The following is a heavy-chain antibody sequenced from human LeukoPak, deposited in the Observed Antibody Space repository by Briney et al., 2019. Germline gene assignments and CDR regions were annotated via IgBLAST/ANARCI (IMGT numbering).Heavy chain of an antibody. CDR2: INPSGGST. CDR1: GYTFTSYY. CDR3: ARDERAATYYYDSSGYSPYFWFDP. D-gene: IGHD3-22*01. Sequence: ASVKVSCKASGYTFTSYYMHWVRQAPGQGLEWMGLINPSGGSTSYAQKFQGRVTMTRDTSTSTVYMELSSLRSEDTAVYYCARDERAATYYYDSSGYSPYFWFDPWGQGTLVTVSS. J-gene: IGHJ5*02. V-gene: IGHV1-46*01.